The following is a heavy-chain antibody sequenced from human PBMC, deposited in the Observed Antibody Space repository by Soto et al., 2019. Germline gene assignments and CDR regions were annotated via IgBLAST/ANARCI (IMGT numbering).Heavy chain of an antibody. CDR1: GFTFSNYA. CDR2: ISGSGGTI. D-gene: IGHD6-13*01. J-gene: IGHJ4*02. CDR3: AKAGGTNWYIDY. Sequence: EVQLLESGGGLVQPGESLRLSCAASGFTFSNYAMSWVRQSPGKGLQWVSVISGSGGTIKYADSVKGRFTISRDNSRNTLFLHMDSLRTEDTAVYFCAKAGGTNWYIDYWGQGTLVTVAS. V-gene: IGHV3-23*01.